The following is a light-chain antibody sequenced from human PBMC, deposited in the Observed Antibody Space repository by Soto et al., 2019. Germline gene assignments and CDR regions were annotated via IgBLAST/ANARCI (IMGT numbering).Light chain of an antibody. Sequence: QSVLTQPPSASGSPGQSITISCTGTSSDVGKYNLVSWYQQHPGKAPKVMILQGYKRPSGVSNRFSGSKFGNTASLTISGLQAEDEAEYYCCAYAATYTYVFGTGTKLTVL. CDR3: CAYAATYTYV. J-gene: IGLJ1*01. CDR2: QGY. V-gene: IGLV2-23*01. CDR1: SSDVGKYNL.